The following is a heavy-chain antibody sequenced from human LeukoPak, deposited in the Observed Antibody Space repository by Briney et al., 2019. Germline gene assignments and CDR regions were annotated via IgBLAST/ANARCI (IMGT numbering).Heavy chain of an antibody. CDR2: FFYGGTT. CDR3: ASGTSTYYDLYF. D-gene: IGHD3-3*01. V-gene: IGHV4-39*01. CDR1: GGSISSSTYY. Sequence: PSESLSLTCTVAGGSISSSTYYWGWIRQPPGKGLEGIGNFFYGGTTYYNPSLKSRLTMSVDTSNNQFSLKLMSVTAADTAVYYCASGTSTYYDLYFWGQGTLVTVS. J-gene: IGHJ4*02.